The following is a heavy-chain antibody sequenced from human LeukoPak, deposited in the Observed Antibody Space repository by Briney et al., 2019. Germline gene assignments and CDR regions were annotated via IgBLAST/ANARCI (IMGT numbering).Heavy chain of an antibody. V-gene: IGHV3-48*01. D-gene: IGHD6-13*01. J-gene: IGHJ4*02. CDR2: ISSSSSTI. CDR3: ARVYSSSCLDY. Sequence: GGSLRLSCAASGFTFSSYSMNWVRQAPGKGLEWVSYISSSSSTIYYADSVKGRFTISRDNSKNTLYLQMNSLRAEDTAVYYCARVYSSSCLDYWGQGTLVTVSS. CDR1: GFTFSSYS.